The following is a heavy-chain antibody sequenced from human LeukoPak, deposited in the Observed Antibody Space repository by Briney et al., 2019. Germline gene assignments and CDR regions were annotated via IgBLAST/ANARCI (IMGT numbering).Heavy chain of an antibody. J-gene: IGHJ5*02. V-gene: IGHV3-74*01. Sequence: GGSLRLSCAASGFTFSSYWMHWVRQAPGKGLLWVSRINSDGSSTSYADSVKGRFTISRDNAKNTLYLQMNSLRAEDTAVYYCARVYCSSTSCYSLWFDPWGQGTLVTVSS. CDR1: GFTFSSYW. D-gene: IGHD2-2*01. CDR3: ARVYCSSTSCYSLWFDP. CDR2: INSDGSST.